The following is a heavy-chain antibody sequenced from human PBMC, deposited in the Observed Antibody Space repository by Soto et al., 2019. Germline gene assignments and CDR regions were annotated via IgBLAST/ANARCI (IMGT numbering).Heavy chain of an antibody. D-gene: IGHD1-26*01. CDR2: MQPSTGRT. CDR1: GYSFTSLD. J-gene: IGHJ4*02. Sequence: ASVKVSCKASGYSFTSLDINWVRQTAGQGLEWMGWMQPSTGRTGYAQKFQGRVTMTRDTSINTAYMELTTLASDDTAFYYCARGVSAGVDYWGQGTLVTVSS. CDR3: ARGVSAGVDY. V-gene: IGHV1-8*01.